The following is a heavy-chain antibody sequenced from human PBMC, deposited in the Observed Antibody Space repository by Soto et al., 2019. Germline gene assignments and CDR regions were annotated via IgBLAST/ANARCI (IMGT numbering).Heavy chain of an antibody. CDR2: IKQDGSEK. V-gene: IGHV3-7*03. CDR1: GFTFSSYW. D-gene: IGHD1-20*01. CDR3: ARLGGYNWGFDFDY. Sequence: GGSLRLSCAASGFTFSSYWMSWVRQAPGKGLEWVANIKQDGSEKYYVDSVKGRFTSSRDNAKNSLYLQMNSLRAEDTAVYYCARLGGYNWGFDFDYWGQGTLVTVSS. J-gene: IGHJ4*02.